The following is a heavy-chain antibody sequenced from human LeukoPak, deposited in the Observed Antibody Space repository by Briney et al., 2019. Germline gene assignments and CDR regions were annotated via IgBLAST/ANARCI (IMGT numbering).Heavy chain of an antibody. CDR2: IYYSGST. D-gene: IGHD3-9*01. V-gene: IGHV4-59*01. CDR1: GGSISSYY. Sequence: SETLSLTCTVSGGSISSYYWSWIRQPPGKGLEWIGYIYYSGSTNYNPSLKSRVTISVDTSKNQFSLKLSSVTPADTAVYYCARGWAPNYDILTGYLNWGQGTLVTISS. CDR3: ARGWAPNYDILTGYLN. J-gene: IGHJ4*02.